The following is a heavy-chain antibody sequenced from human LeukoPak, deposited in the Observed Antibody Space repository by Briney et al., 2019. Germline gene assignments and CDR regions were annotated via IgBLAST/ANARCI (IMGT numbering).Heavy chain of an antibody. CDR1: GGTFISYA. CDR3: AREDDSSGYYSDY. V-gene: IGHV1-69*13. J-gene: IGHJ4*02. D-gene: IGHD3-22*01. CDR2: IIPIFGTA. Sequence: ASVKVSCKASGGTFISYAISWVRQAPGQGLEWMGGIIPIFGTANYAQKFQGRVTITADESTSTAYMELSSLRSEDTAVYYCAREDDSSGYYSDYWGQGTLVTVSS.